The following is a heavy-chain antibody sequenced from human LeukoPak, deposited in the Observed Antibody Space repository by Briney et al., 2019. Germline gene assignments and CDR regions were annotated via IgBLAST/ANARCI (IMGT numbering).Heavy chain of an antibody. D-gene: IGHD3-22*01. J-gene: IGHJ4*02. CDR3: LGLYYLVSTGYNYRDY. CDR2: LDPEDGEV. V-gene: IGHV1-69-2*01. Sequence: ASVKICCKTSGYTFTKYYIHWVQQATGGRPKWIDRLDPEDGEVIYADKFQGRATMTADTSTATAYMELSSLTSEDTAIFYCLGLYYLVSTGYNYRDYWGQGTLVTVSS. CDR1: GYTFTKYY.